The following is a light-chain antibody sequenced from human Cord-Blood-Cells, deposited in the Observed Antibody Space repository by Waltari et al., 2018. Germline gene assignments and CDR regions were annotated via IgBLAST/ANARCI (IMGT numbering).Light chain of an antibody. CDR3: SSYTSSSTWV. J-gene: IGLJ3*02. CDR1: SSAVGGYNY. V-gene: IGLV2-14*01. CDR2: DVS. Sequence: QSALTQPASVSGSPGQSITISCTGTSSAVGGYNYVHLYQQHPGKAPKLMIYDVSNRPSGVSNRFSCSKSGNTASLTISGLQAEDEADYYCSSYTSSSTWVFGGGTKLTVL.